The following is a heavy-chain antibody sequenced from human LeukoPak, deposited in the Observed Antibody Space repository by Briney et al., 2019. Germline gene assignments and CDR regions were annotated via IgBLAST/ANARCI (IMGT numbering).Heavy chain of an antibody. CDR1: GFTFSSYW. Sequence: GGSLRLSCAASGFTFSSYWMSWVRQAPGKGLEWVANIKQDGSEKYYVDSVKGRFTISRDNAKNSLYLQMNSLRAEDTAVYYCARVRNDFWSGYSSERYYFDYWGQGTLVTVSS. D-gene: IGHD3-3*01. J-gene: IGHJ4*02. V-gene: IGHV3-7*01. CDR3: ARVRNDFWSGYSSERYYFDY. CDR2: IKQDGSEK.